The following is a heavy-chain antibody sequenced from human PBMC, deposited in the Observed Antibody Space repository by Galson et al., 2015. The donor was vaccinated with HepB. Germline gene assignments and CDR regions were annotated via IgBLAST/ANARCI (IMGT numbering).Heavy chain of an antibody. Sequence: SVKVSCKASGYTFTGYYMHWVRQAPGQGLEWMGRINPNSGGTNYAQKFQGRVTMTRDTSISTAYMELSRLRSDDTAVYYCAGVAVVVVPAAINGGSWFDPWGQGTLVTVSS. D-gene: IGHD2-2*02. CDR1: GYTFTGYY. V-gene: IGHV1-2*06. J-gene: IGHJ5*02. CDR2: INPNSGGT. CDR3: AGVAVVVVPAAINGGSWFDP.